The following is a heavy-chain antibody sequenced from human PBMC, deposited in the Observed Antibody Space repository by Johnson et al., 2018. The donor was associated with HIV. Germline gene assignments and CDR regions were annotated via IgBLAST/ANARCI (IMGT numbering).Heavy chain of an antibody. CDR2: INQDGSEK. V-gene: IGHV3-7*01. D-gene: IGHD3-10*01. J-gene: IGHJ3*01. CDR1: GFTITTYG. Sequence: VQLVESGGGVVQPGRSLRLSCAASGFTITTYGMHWVRQAPGKGLEWVANINQDGSEKYDLDSEKGRFTISRDNAENSLYLQMNSLRAEDTAVYYCARGGLLWFGHPADWGQGTMVTVSS. CDR3: ARGGLLWFGHPAD.